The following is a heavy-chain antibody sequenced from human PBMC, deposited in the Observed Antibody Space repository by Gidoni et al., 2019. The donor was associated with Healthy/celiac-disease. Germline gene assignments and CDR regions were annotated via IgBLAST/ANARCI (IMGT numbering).Heavy chain of an antibody. D-gene: IGHD4-17*01. CDR1: GGSISSYY. J-gene: IGHJ4*02. CDR2: IYYSGST. CDR3: ARHGPPRTTVTSYYFDY. V-gene: IGHV4-59*08. Sequence: QVQLQESGPGLVKPSETLSLTCTVSGGSISSYYWSWIRQPPGKGLEWIGYIYYSGSTNYNPSLKSRVTISVDTSKNQFSLKLSSVTAADTAVYYCARHGPPRTTVTSYYFDYWGQGTLVTVSS.